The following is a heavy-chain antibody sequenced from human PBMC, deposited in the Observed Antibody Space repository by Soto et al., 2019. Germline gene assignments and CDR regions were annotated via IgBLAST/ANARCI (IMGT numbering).Heavy chain of an antibody. D-gene: IGHD6-19*01. Sequence: LRLSCAASGFTFSSYAMSWIRQPPGKALEWLARIDWDDDKLYSTSLKTRLTISKDTSKNQVVLTMTNMDPVDTATYYCALTKTWYSSDADYWGQGTLVTVSS. J-gene: IGHJ4*02. CDR3: ALTKTWYSSDADY. CDR2: IDWDDDK. CDR1: GFTFSSYAM. V-gene: IGHV2-70*04.